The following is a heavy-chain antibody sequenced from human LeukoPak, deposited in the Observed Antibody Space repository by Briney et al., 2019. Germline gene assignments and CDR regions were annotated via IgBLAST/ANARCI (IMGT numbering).Heavy chain of an antibody. Sequence: SETLSLTCAVYGGSFSGYYWGWIRQPPGKGLEWIGEINHSGSTNYNPSLKSRVTISVDTSKNQFSLKLSSVTAADTAVYYCARARYGSGSYYKVGSRFDPWGQGTLVTVSS. CDR2: INHSGST. CDR3: ARARYGSGSYYKVGSRFDP. J-gene: IGHJ5*02. V-gene: IGHV4-34*01. CDR1: GGSFSGYY. D-gene: IGHD3-10*01.